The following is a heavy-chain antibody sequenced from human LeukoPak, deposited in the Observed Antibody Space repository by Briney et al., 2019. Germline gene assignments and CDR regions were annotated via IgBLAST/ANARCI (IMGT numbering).Heavy chain of an antibody. CDR3: ASYDILTGVDP. Sequence: PSETLSLTCTVSGGSIRRYYWSWIRQPPGKGLEWIGYIYYSGSTNYNPSLKSRVTISVDTSKNQFSLKLSSVTAADTAVYYCASYDILTGVDPWGQGTLVTVSS. V-gene: IGHV4-59*01. CDR2: IYYSGST. J-gene: IGHJ5*02. CDR1: GGSIRRYY. D-gene: IGHD3-9*01.